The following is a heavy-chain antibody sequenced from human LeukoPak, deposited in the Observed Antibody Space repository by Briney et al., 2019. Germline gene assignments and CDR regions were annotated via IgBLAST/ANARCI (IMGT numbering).Heavy chain of an antibody. CDR2: IIPIFGTA. CDR1: GGTFSSYA. CDR3: ARSGGDSSGWNHEN. Sequence: SVKVSCKASGGTFSSYAISWVRQAPGQGLEWMGRIIPIFGTANYAQKFQGRVTMTRDTSTSTVYMELSSLRSEDTAVYYCARSGGDSSGWNHENWGQGTLVTVSS. J-gene: IGHJ4*02. D-gene: IGHD6-19*01. V-gene: IGHV1-69*05.